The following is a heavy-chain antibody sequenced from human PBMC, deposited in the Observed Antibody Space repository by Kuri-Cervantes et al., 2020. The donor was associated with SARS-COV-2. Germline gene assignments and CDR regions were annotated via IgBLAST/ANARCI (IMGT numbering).Heavy chain of an antibody. J-gene: IGHJ4*02. CDR1: GCTFSSYA. D-gene: IGHD2-21*01. CDR3: ARDTFPPAPCCGGDCYSLDY. V-gene: IGHV1-69*04. Sequence: SVKVSCKASGCTFSSYAISWVRQAPGQGLEWMGRIIPILGIANYAQKFQGRVTITADKSTSTAYMELSSLRSEDTAVYYCARDTFPPAPCCGGDCYSLDYWGQGTLVTVSS. CDR2: IIPILGIA.